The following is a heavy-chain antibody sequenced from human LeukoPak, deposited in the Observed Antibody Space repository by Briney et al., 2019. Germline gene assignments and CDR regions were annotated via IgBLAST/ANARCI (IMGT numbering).Heavy chain of an antibody. CDR3: TRDPNPPGYSSGWYY. D-gene: IGHD6-19*01. Sequence: RGSLRLSCAASGFTFSSYSMNWVRQAPGKGLEWVSSISHSDGTSHYADSVRGRFTISRDNAKNSLYLQMNSLRVEDTAVYYCTRDPNPPGYSSGWYYWGHGTLVTVSS. V-gene: IGHV3-48*04. J-gene: IGHJ4*01. CDR2: ISHSDGTS. CDR1: GFTFSSYS.